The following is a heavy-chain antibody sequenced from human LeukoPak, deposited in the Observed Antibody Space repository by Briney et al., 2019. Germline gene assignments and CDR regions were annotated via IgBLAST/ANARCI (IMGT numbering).Heavy chain of an antibody. CDR2: ISGSGGST. J-gene: IGHJ4*02. V-gene: IGHV3-23*01. CDR3: AKDHGDQYFDY. CDR1: GFTFSIYG. Sequence: GGSLRLSCPASGFTFSIYGMSWVRQAPGKGLEWVSAISGSGGSTYYADSVKGRFTISRDNSKNTLYLQMNSLRAEDTAVYYCAKDHGDQYFDYWGQGTLVTVSS. D-gene: IGHD4-17*01.